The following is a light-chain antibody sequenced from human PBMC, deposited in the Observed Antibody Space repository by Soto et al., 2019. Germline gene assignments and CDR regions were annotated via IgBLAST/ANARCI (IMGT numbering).Light chain of an antibody. CDR1: QGISSY. V-gene: IGKV1-9*01. CDR2: AAS. CDR3: QQLNSYPLT. Sequence: IQLTQSPSSLSASVGDRVTITCRASQGISSYLAWYQQKPGKAPKLLIYAASTLQSGVPSRFSGSGSGTDFTLTISSLKPEDFATYYCQQLNSYPLTFGGRTKVDIK. J-gene: IGKJ4*01.